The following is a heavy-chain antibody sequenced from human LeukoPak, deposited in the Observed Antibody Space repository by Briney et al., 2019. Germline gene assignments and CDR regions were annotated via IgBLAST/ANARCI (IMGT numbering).Heavy chain of an antibody. CDR2: IYYSGST. D-gene: IGHD3-10*01. V-gene: IGHV4-30-4*01. Sequence: SQTLSLTCTVSGGSISSGDYYWSWIRQPPGKGLEWIGYIYYSGSTYYNPSLKSRVTISVDTSKNQFSLKLSSVTAADMAVYYCARGLVRGDYFDYWGQGPWSPSPQ. J-gene: IGHJ4*02. CDR3: ARGLVRGDYFDY. CDR1: GGSISSGDYY.